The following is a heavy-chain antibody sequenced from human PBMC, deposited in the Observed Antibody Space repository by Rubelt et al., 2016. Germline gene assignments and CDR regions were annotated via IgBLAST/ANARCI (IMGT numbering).Heavy chain of an antibody. D-gene: IGHD1-26*01. Sequence: EVQLVQSGAEVKKPGESLKISCKGSGYSFSSYWIGWVRQVPGKGLELMGIIFAGDSDTKYRPPFQGHITMSVDRSTGTASLQWSSLGASDTGTYFCAKGWRGSYWAFDSWGQGTRVTVSS. CDR3: AKGWRGSYWAFDS. V-gene: IGHV5-51*01. J-gene: IGHJ4*02. CDR1: GYSFSSYW. CDR2: IFAGDSDT.